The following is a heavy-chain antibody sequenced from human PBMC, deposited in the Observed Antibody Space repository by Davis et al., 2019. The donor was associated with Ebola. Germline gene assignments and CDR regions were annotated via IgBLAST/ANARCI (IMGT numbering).Heavy chain of an antibody. J-gene: IGHJ5*02. V-gene: IGHV1-2*04. CDR1: GYTFTGYY. CDR2: INPNSGGT. Sequence: ASVKVSCKASGYTFTGYYMHWVRQAPGQGLEWMGWINPNSGGTNYAQTFQGWVTMTRNTSISTAYMELSSLRSEDTAVYYCARTGCSSTSCYSGVGVWFDPWGQGTLVTVSS. CDR3: ARTGCSSTSCYSGVGVWFDP. D-gene: IGHD2-2*01.